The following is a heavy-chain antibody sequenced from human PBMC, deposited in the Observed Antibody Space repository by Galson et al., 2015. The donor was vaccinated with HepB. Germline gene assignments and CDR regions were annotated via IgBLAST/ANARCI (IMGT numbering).Heavy chain of an antibody. D-gene: IGHD3-10*01. V-gene: IGHV3-21*01. Sequence: SLRLSCAASGFTFSSYSMNWVRQAPGKGLEWVSSISSSSSYIYYADSVKGRFTISRDNAKNSLYLQMNSLRAEDTAVYYCASDSDYYAPPDYWGQGTLVTVSS. J-gene: IGHJ4*02. CDR3: ASDSDYYAPPDY. CDR2: ISSSSSYI. CDR1: GFTFSSYS.